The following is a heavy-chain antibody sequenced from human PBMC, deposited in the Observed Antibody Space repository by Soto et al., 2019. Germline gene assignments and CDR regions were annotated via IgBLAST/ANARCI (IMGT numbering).Heavy chain of an antibody. CDR2: INAGNGNT. CDR1: GYTFTSYA. D-gene: IGHD6-13*01. V-gene: IGHV1-3*01. Sequence: QVQLVQSGAEVKKPGASVKVSCKASGYTFTSYAMHWVRQAPGQRLEWMGWINAGNGNTKYSQKLQCRVTITRDTSASTSYRELSSLRSEDTAVYYGARALIREAAGDHDAFDIWCQGTMVTVSS. J-gene: IGHJ3*02. CDR3: ARALIREAAGDHDAFDI.